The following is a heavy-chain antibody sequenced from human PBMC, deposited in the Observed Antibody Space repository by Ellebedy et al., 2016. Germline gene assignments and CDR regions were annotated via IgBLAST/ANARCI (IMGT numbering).Heavy chain of an antibody. CDR1: GFTFSSYA. J-gene: IGHJ4*02. D-gene: IGHD1-26*01. Sequence: GESLKISCAASGFTFSSYAMHWVRQAPGKGLEWVAVISYDGSNKYYADSVKGRFTISSDNSKNTLYLQMNSLRAEDTAVYYCARGSGSGSYPSEFDDWGQGTLVTVSS. CDR2: ISYDGSNK. CDR3: ARGSGSGSYPSEFDD. V-gene: IGHV3-30*04.